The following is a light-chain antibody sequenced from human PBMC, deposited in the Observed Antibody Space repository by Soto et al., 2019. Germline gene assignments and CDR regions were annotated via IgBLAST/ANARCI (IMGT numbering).Light chain of an antibody. Sequence: QSVLTQPASVSGSPGQSINISCIGTSSDVGYYDYVSWYQQHPGKAPKLMIYEVNNRPSGVSNRFSGSKSGNTASLTISGLQAEDEADYYCNSYTGSSTLVVFGGGTKVTVL. CDR2: EVN. CDR3: NSYTGSSTLVV. V-gene: IGLV2-14*01. J-gene: IGLJ2*01. CDR1: SSDVGYYDY.